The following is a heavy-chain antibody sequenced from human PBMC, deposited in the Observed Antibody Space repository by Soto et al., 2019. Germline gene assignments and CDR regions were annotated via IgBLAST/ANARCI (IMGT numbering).Heavy chain of an antibody. Sequence: PGGSLRLSCAASGFTFNSYTMHWVRQAPGKGLEWVAAISYDGSNQYYADSVKGRFTISGDNSKNTLFLQMNSLRAEDTAVYYCARDRPYGGYIDYFDYWGQGTLVTVSS. D-gene: IGHD4-17*01. CDR1: GFTFNSYT. CDR3: ARDRPYGGYIDYFDY. CDR2: ISYDGSNQ. V-gene: IGHV3-30-3*01. J-gene: IGHJ4*02.